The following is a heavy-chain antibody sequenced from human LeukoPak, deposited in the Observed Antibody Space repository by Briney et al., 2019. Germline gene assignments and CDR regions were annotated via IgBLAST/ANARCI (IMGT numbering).Heavy chain of an antibody. D-gene: IGHD3-10*01. J-gene: IGHJ4*02. V-gene: IGHV1-69*13. CDR3: ARGEPGSLGA. Sequence: ASVTVSCKASGGTFSSYAISWVRQAPGQGLEWMGGIIPIFGTANYAQKFQGRVTITADESTSTAYMELSSLRSEDTAVYYCARGEPGSLGAWGQGTLVTVSS. CDR2: IIPIFGTA. CDR1: GGTFSSYA.